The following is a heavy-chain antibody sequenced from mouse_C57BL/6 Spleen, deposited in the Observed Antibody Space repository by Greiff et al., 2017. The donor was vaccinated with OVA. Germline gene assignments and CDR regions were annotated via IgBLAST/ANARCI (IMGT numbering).Heavy chain of an antibody. J-gene: IGHJ3*01. D-gene: IGHD1-1*01. CDR1: GYTFTSYW. Sequence: QVQLKQSGAELVKPGASVKVSCKASGYTFTSYWMHWVKQRPGQGLEWIGRIHPSDSDTNYNQKFKGKATLTVDKSSSTAYMQLSSLTSEDSAVYYCAMGYYGSSLFAYWGQGTLVTVSA. CDR3: AMGYYGSSLFAY. CDR2: IHPSDSDT. V-gene: IGHV1-74*01.